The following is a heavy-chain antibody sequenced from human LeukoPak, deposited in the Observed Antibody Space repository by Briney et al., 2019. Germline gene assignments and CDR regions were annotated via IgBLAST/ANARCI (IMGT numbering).Heavy chain of an antibody. D-gene: IGHD2-15*01. CDR1: GYSFTGYY. CDR2: INPYSGDT. J-gene: IGHJ5*02. CDR3: FSDAISGIFDP. Sequence: GASGKVSCKASGYSFTGYYIHWLRQAPGQGLEWMGWINPYSGDTNYAREFPGRVTMTRDTSISTAYMELSGLTSDDTSGYYCFSDAISGIFDPWGQGPLVTVSS. V-gene: IGHV1-2*02.